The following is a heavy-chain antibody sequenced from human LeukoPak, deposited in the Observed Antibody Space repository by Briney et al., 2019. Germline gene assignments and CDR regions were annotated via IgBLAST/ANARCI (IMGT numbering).Heavy chain of an antibody. CDR1: GYTLTELS. D-gene: IGHD2-21*02. CDR3: ATSLTVVVTAHWYFDL. V-gene: IGHV1-24*01. Sequence: ASVKVSCKVSGYTLTELSMHWVRQAPGKGLEWMGGFDPEDGETIYAQKVQGRVTMTEDTSTDTAYMELSSLRSEDTAVYYCATSLTVVVTAHWYFDLWGRGTLVTVSS. CDR2: FDPEDGET. J-gene: IGHJ2*01.